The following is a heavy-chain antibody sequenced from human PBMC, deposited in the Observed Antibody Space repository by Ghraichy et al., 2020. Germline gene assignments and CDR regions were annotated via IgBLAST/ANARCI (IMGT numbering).Heavy chain of an antibody. J-gene: IGHJ4*02. D-gene: IGHD3-3*01. CDR3: ARRWSRVTIFGVVKTSPRFDY. Sequence: SETLSLTCAVYGGSFSGYYWSWIRQPPGKGLEWIGEINHSGSTNYNPSLKSRVTISVDTSKNQFSLKLSSVTAADTAVYYCARRWSRVTIFGVVKTSPRFDYWGQGTLVTVSS. CDR2: INHSGST. CDR1: GGSFSGYY. V-gene: IGHV4-34*01.